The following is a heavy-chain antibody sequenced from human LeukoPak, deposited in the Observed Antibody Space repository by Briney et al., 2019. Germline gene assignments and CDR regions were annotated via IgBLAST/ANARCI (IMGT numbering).Heavy chain of an antibody. CDR1: GFTFSSYG. V-gene: IGHV3-30*18. D-gene: IGHD6-13*01. Sequence: GGSLRLSCAASGFTFSSYGMHWVRQAPGKGLEWVAVISYDGSNKYYADSVKGRFTISRDNSKNTLYLQMNSLRAEDTAVYYCAKDVDAAAGTAPYFQHWGQGTLVTVSS. CDR3: AKDVDAAAGTAPYFQH. CDR2: ISYDGSNK. J-gene: IGHJ1*01.